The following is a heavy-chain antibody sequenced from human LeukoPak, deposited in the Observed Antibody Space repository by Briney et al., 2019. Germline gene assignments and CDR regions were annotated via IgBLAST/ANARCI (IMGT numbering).Heavy chain of an antibody. J-gene: IGHJ5*02. CDR2: IIPIFGTA. CDR3: AREQDYYDSSGYSNWFDP. CDR1: GGTFSSYA. V-gene: IGHV1-69*13. D-gene: IGHD3-22*01. Sequence: ASVKVSCKASGGTFSSYAISWVRQAPGQGLEWMGGIIPIFGTANYAQKFQGRVTIAADESTSTAYMELSSLRSEDTAVYYCAREQDYYDSSGYSNWFDPWGQGALVTVSS.